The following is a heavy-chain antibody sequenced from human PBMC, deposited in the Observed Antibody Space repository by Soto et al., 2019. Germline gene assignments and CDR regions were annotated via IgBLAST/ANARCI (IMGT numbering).Heavy chain of an antibody. CDR3: ARVMGEFSLPGSLGFDF. CDR2: IYFRGNT. J-gene: IGHJ4*02. Sequence: SETLSLTCTVSGGSITSDYWSWIRQTPGKGLEWMGDIYFRGNTNYNPSLKSRVTISRDTSKAQFSLKLGSVTAADTAVYYCARVMGEFSLPGSLGFDFWGQGALVTVSS. V-gene: IGHV4-59*01. D-gene: IGHD3-16*01. CDR1: GGSITSDY.